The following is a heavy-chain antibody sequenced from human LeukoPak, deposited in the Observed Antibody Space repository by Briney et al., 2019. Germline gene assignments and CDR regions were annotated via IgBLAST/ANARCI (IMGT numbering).Heavy chain of an antibody. J-gene: IGHJ5*02. D-gene: IGHD6-13*01. Sequence: PSETLSLTCTVSGGSISSYYWSWIRQPPGKGLEWIGYVNYSGSTNYNPSLKSRVTISVDTSKNQFSLKLSSVTAADTAVYYCARPIAVAGFYWFDPWGQGTLVTVSS. V-gene: IGHV4-59*01. CDR1: GGSISSYY. CDR3: ARPIAVAGFYWFDP. CDR2: VNYSGST.